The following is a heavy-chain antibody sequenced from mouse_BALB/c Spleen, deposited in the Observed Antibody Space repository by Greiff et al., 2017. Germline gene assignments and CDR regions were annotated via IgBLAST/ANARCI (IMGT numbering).Heavy chain of an antibody. D-gene: IGHD2-14*01. CDR1: GYTFTNYW. CDR2: IYPGGGYT. J-gene: IGHJ4*01. V-gene: IGHV1-63*01. CDR3: ARGEVRRYYAMDY. Sequence: QVQLQQSGAELVRPGTSVKISCKASGYTFTNYWLGWVKQRPGHGLEWIGDIYPGGGYTNYNEKFKGKATLTVDKSSSTAYMELLSLTSEDSAVYYCARGEVRRYYAMDYWGQGTSVTVSS.